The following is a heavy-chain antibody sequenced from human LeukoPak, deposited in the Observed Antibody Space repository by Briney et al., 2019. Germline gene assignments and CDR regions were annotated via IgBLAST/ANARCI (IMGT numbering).Heavy chain of an antibody. J-gene: IGHJ4*02. Sequence: GGSLRLSCAASGFTFSTYWMHWVRQAPGKGLVWVSRINSDGSSTSYAGSVKGRFTISRDNAKNTLYLQMNSLRAEDTAVYYCARFHCSSTSCLEDYWGQGTLVTVSS. V-gene: IGHV3-74*01. CDR2: INSDGSST. CDR3: ARFHCSSTSCLEDY. D-gene: IGHD2-2*01. CDR1: GFTFSTYW.